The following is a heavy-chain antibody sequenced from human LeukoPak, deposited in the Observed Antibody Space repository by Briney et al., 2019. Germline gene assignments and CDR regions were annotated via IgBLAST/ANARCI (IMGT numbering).Heavy chain of an antibody. CDR3: ASGPTYDYVRVILY. V-gene: IGHV3-53*05. J-gene: IGHJ4*02. CDR2: IYSGGTT. D-gene: IGHD3-16*01. CDR1: GFTVSGNY. Sequence: GGSPRLSCAVSGFTVSGNYMTWVRQAPGKGLEWVSVIYSGGTTYYRDSVKGRFTISRDTSKNTVYLQMDSLRPEDTAVYYCASGPTYDYVRVILYWGQGTLVTVSS.